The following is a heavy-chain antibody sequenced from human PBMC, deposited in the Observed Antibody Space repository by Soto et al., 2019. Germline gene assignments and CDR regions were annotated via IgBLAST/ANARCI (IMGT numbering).Heavy chain of an antibody. CDR2: IWFDGSNR. Sequence: QMQLVESGGGVVQPGRSLRLSCEASGFSFKNYVMHWVRQAPGKGLEWVAVIWFDGSNRLYADSVKGRFTISRDNSENTLSLQMNSLGVEDTAVYYCAKEGFDHDFGSNSYYHPFDYWGHGTLVTVSS. CDR1: GFSFKNYV. CDR3: AKEGFDHDFGSNSYYHPFDY. V-gene: IGHV3-33*06. J-gene: IGHJ4*01. D-gene: IGHD3-10*01.